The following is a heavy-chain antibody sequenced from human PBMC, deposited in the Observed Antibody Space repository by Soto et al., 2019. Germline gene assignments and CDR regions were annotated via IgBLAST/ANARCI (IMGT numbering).Heavy chain of an antibody. CDR1: GFSVSSNY. J-gene: IGHJ5*02. Sequence: EVQLVESGGGLIQPGRSLRLSCAASGFSVSSNYMSWVRQAPGRGLEWVSVIYSAGNTYYTDAVKGRFTISRDNSKNTVYLQMNSPRAEDTAVYYCARGGAITAWFDPWGQGTQVTVSS. V-gene: IGHV3-53*01. CDR3: ARGGAITAWFDP. D-gene: IGHD1-20*01. CDR2: IYSAGNT.